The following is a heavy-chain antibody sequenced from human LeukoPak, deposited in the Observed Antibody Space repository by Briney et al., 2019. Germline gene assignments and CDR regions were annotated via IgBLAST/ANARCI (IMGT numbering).Heavy chain of an antibody. CDR2: IYYSGIT. D-gene: IGHD3-22*01. J-gene: IGHJ1*01. V-gene: IGHV4-39*01. CDR1: GGSISSSSFY. Sequence: SETLSLTCTVSGGSISSSSFYWGWIRQSPGQGLEWIGSIYYSGITNYNPSLKSRVTISVDTSKNQFSLKLSSVTAADTAVYYCARHSKYYYDSSGSYVGYFQHWGQGTLVTVSS. CDR3: ARHSKYYYDSSGSYVGYFQH.